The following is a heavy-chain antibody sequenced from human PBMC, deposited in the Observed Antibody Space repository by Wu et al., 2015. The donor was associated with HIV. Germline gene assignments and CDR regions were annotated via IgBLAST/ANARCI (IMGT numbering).Heavy chain of an antibody. Sequence: QVQLQQWGAGLLKPPETLSLTCAVYGGSFSGYYWSWIRQPPGKGLEWIGEINHSGSTNYNPSLKSRVTISVDTSKNQFSLKLSSVTAADTAVYYCARGAPSGSRFDYWGQGTLVTVSS. CDR1: GGSFSGYY. CDR3: ARGAPSGSRFDY. V-gene: IGHV4-34*01. D-gene: IGHD1-26*01. J-gene: IGHJ4*02. CDR2: INHSGST.